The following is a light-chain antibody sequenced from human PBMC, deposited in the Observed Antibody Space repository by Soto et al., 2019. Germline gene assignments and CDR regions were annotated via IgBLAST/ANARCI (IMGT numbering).Light chain of an antibody. CDR1: QGISNY. CDR3: QKYNSVPRT. V-gene: IGKV1-27*01. Sequence: DIQMTQSPSSLSASVGDRVTITCRASQGISNYLAWYQQKPGKAPKLLIYAASTSQSGVPSRFSGSGSGTDFTITISSLPPEDVATYYCQKYNSVPRTFGQGTKVEIK. J-gene: IGKJ1*01. CDR2: AAS.